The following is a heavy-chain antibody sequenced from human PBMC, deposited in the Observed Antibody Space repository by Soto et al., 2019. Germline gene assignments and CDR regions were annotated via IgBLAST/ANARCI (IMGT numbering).Heavy chain of an antibody. V-gene: IGHV3-13*01. CDR2: IGTAGDT. Sequence: GGSLRLSCAASGFTFSSYDMHWVRQATGKGLEWVSAIGTAGDTYYPGSVKGRFTISRENAKNPLYLQMNSLGAGDTAVYYCARVGRDIVVVPAATANYYYYYYMDVWGKGTTVTVSS. CDR3: ARVGRDIVVVPAATANYYYYYYMDV. D-gene: IGHD2-2*01. CDR1: GFTFSSYD. J-gene: IGHJ6*03.